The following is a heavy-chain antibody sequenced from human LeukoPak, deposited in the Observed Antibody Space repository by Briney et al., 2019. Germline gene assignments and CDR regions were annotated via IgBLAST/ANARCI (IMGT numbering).Heavy chain of an antibody. V-gene: IGHV4-38-2*02. CDR3: ARGPIAGFDY. J-gene: IGHJ4*02. CDR2: IYHSGST. CDR1: GSSITRGDY. Sequence: SETLSLTCTVSGSSITRGDYWGWIRQPPGKGLEWIGAIYHSGSTYYNPSLKSRVAISVDTSKNQFSLRLSSVTAADTAVYYCARGPIAGFDYWGQGTLVTVSS. D-gene: IGHD3-22*01.